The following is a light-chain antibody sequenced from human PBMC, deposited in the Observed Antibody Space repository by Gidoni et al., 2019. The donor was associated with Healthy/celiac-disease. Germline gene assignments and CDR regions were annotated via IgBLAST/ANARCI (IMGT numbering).Light chain of an antibody. Sequence: DIQMTQSPSSLSASVGDRVTITCRASQGISNYLAWYQQKPGKVPKLLIYAASSGSGSGTDFTLTISSLQPEDVATYYCQKYNSAGTFGPGTKVDIK. CDR2: AAS. J-gene: IGKJ3*01. CDR3: QKYNSAGT. V-gene: IGKV1-27*01. CDR1: QGISNY.